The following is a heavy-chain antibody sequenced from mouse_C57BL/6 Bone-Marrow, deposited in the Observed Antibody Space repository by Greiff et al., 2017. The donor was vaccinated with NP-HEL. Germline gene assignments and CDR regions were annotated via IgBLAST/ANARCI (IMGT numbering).Heavy chain of an antibody. CDR1: GYTFTSYD. CDR2: IYPRDGST. D-gene: IGHD1-1*01. J-gene: IGHJ1*03. V-gene: IGHV1-85*01. Sequence: QVQLQQSGPELVKPGASVKLSCKASGYTFTSYDINWVKQRPGQGLEWIGWIYPRDGSTKYNEKFNGKATLTVDTSSSTAYMELHSLTSEDSAVYFCATGEFYYYGSSWYFDVWGTGTTVTVSS. CDR3: ATGEFYYYGSSWYFDV.